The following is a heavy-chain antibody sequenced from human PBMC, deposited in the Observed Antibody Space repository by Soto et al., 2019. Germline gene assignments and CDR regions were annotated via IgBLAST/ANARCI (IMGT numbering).Heavy chain of an antibody. CDR3: ARDNWNSY. CDR1: GFTFNLYW. CDR2: INPDGSST. J-gene: IGHJ4*02. D-gene: IGHD1-7*01. V-gene: IGHV3-74*01. Sequence: EVHLVESGGGLVQPGGSLRLSCAASGFTFNLYWMHWVRQAPGKGLVWVSRINPDGSSTTYADSVKGRFTISRDNSNNTVYLQMNGLGAEDTAIYYCARDNWNSYWGQGALVTVSS.